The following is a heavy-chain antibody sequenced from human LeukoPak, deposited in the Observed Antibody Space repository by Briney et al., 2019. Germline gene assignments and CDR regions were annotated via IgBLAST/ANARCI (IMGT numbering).Heavy chain of an antibody. V-gene: IGHV3-30*18. J-gene: IGHJ4*02. CDR3: VKSSGYSSYDHGDY. CDR1: GFNFQSYG. Sequence: GGSLRLSCAASGFNFQSYGIHWVRQVPGKGLEWVAVISHDGYDKSYVGNVKGRFTISRDNSNSVHLQMTSLRSEDTAVYYCVKSSGYSSYDHGDYWGQGTMVTVSS. CDR2: ISHDGYDK. D-gene: IGHD5-12*01.